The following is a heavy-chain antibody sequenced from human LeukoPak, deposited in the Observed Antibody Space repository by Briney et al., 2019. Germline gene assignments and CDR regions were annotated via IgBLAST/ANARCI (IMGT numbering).Heavy chain of an antibody. J-gene: IGHJ4*02. D-gene: IGHD6-19*01. CDR1: GFTFSNYG. CDR3: ARGGEPVAGTGWPCDY. Sequence: PGGSLRLSCAASGFTFSNYGMHWVRQAPGKGLEWVAVISNDGDNKYYADSVKGRFTFSRDSSENTLYLQMNSLRAEDTAVYYCARGGEPVAGTGWPCDYWGQGTLVTVSS. CDR2: ISNDGDNK. V-gene: IGHV3-30*19.